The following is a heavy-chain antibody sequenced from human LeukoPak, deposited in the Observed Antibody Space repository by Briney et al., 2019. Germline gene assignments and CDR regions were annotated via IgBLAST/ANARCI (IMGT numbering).Heavy chain of an antibody. D-gene: IGHD6-19*01. J-gene: IGHJ4*02. CDR2: IGGSDGRT. CDR1: GFTFSSYA. Sequence: QTGGSLRLSCAASGFTFSSYAMSWVRRTPGKRLEWVSGIGGSDGRTYYADSVKGRFTISRDNSKSTLYLQMNSLRAEDTAIYYCAKMPVSYSSGWSTFDYWGQGSLVTVSS. V-gene: IGHV3-23*01. CDR3: AKMPVSYSSGWSTFDY.